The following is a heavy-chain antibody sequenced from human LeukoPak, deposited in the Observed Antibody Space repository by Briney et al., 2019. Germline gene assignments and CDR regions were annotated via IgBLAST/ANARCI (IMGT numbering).Heavy chain of an antibody. Sequence: SQTLSLTCTVSGASINSVGYYWSWIRQLPGKGLEWIGFISYTGDTYYNPSLKSRVVISRDTSKNQFSLKLSSVTAADTAVYYCARDGPLVDSIAFDIWGQGTMVTVSS. CDR2: ISYTGDT. V-gene: IGHV4-31*03. CDR3: ARDGPLVDSIAFDI. D-gene: IGHD3-22*01. J-gene: IGHJ3*02. CDR1: GASINSVGYY.